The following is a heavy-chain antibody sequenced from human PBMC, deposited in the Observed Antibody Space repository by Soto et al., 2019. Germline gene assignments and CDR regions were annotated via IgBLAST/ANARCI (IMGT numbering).Heavy chain of an antibody. CDR2: IIPIFGTA. CDR1: GGTFSSYA. J-gene: IGHJ4*02. V-gene: IGHV1-69*13. D-gene: IGHD6-6*01. CDR3: ARGRVSELVIAARVYYFDY. Sequence: SVKVSCKASGGTFSSYAISWVRQAPGQGLEWMGGIIPIFGTANYAQKFQGRVTITADESTSTAYMELSSLRSEDTAVYYCARGRVSELVIAARVYYFDYWGQGTLVTVSS.